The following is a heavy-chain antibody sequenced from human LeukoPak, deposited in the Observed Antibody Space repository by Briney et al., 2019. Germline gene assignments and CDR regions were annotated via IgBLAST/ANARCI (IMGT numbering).Heavy chain of an antibody. V-gene: IGHV4-34*01. D-gene: IGHD4-23*01. CDR2: INHSGST. Sequence: SETLSLTCAVYGGSFSGYYWSWIRQPPGKGLEWIGEINHSGSTNYNPSLKSRVTISVDTSKNQFSLKLSSVTAADTAVYYCARGPNYGGNSKDFDYWVQGTLVTVSS. CDR1: GGSFSGYY. CDR3: ARGPNYGGNSKDFDY. J-gene: IGHJ4*02.